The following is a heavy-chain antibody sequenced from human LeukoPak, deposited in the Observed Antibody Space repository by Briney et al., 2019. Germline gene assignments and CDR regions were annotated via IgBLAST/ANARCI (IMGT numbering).Heavy chain of an antibody. J-gene: IGHJ5*02. CDR2: IYHSGST. D-gene: IGHD2-15*01. V-gene: IGHV4-30-2*01. CDR1: GGSISSGGYS. Sequence: KPSETLSLTCAVSGGSISSGGYSWSWIRQPPGKGLEWIGYIYHSGSTYYNPSLKSRVTISVDRSKNQFSLKLSSVTAADTAVYYRARDGMDCSGGSCYWWFDPWGQGTLVTVSS. CDR3: ARDGMDCSGGSCYWWFDP.